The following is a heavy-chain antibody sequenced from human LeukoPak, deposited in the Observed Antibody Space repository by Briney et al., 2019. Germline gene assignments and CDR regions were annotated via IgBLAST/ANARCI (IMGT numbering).Heavy chain of an antibody. Sequence: PSETLSLTCAVYGGSFSGYYWSWIRQPPGKGLEWIGEINHSGSTNYNPSLKSRVTISVDTSKNQFSLKLSSVTAADTAVYYCARGEGRGYFDYWGQGTLVTVSS. J-gene: IGHJ4*02. CDR3: ARGEGRGYFDY. V-gene: IGHV4-34*01. CDR2: INHSGST. CDR1: GGSFSGYY.